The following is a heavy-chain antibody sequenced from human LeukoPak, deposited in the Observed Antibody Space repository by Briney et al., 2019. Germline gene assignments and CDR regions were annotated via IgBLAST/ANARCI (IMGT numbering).Heavy chain of an antibody. CDR3: ARAPGRGSTPNWFAP. CDR2: IHYSGST. CDR1: GGSISSYY. Sequence: PSETLSLTCTVSGGSISSYYWSWIRQHPGKGLEWMGYIHYSGSTYYNPSLKSRVTISVDTSKNQFSLRLSSVTAADTAVYYCARAPGRGSTPNWFAPWGQGTLVTVSS. D-gene: IGHD2-2*01. V-gene: IGHV4-31*03. J-gene: IGHJ5*02.